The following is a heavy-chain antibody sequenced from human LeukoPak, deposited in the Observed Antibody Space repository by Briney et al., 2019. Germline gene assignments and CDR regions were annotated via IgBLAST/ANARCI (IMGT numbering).Heavy chain of an antibody. CDR3: ARDRGFGELFFDY. V-gene: IGHV3-21*01. Sequence: PGGSLRLPCAASGFTFSSYSMNWVRQAPGKGLEWVSSISSSSSYVYYADSVKGRFTISRDNAKNSLYLQMNSLRAEDTAVYYCARDRGFGELFFDYWGQGTLVTVSS. D-gene: IGHD3-10*01. CDR2: ISSSSSYV. J-gene: IGHJ4*02. CDR1: GFTFSSYS.